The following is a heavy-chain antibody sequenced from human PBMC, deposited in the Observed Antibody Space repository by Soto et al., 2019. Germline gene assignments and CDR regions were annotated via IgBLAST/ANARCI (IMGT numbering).Heavy chain of an antibody. CDR3: ARDGPSRSRYYFDY. CDR2: IYGAAST. CDR1: GFTVSSNY. J-gene: IGHJ4*02. D-gene: IGHD6-13*01. Sequence: EVQLVESGGGLVQPGGSLRLSCAASGFTVSSNYMNWVRQAPGKGLEWVSIIYGAASTYYEDSVKGRFTISRDNSKNTRYLQMNSLRAEDTAVYYCARDGPSRSRYYFDYWGQGTLVTVSS. V-gene: IGHV3-66*01.